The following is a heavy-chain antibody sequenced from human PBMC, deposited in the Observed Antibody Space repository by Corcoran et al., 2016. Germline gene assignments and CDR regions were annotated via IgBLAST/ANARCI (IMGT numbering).Heavy chain of an antibody. Sequence: QVQLVESGGGVVQPGRSLRLSCGASGFTFSSYGMHWVRQAPGKGLEWVAVIWYDGSNKYYADSVKGRFTISRDNSKNTLYLQMNSLRAEDTAVYYCAREGAVAGYYYYYGMDVWGQGTTVTVSS. J-gene: IGHJ6*02. V-gene: IGHV3-33*01. CDR3: AREGAVAGYYYYYGMDV. CDR1: GFTFSSYG. CDR2: IWYDGSNK. D-gene: IGHD6-19*01.